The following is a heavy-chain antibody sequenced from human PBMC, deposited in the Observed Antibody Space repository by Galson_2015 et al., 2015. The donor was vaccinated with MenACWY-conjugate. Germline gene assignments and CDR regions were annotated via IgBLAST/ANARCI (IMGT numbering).Heavy chain of an antibody. J-gene: IGHJ4*02. D-gene: IGHD5-12*01. Sequence: SETLSLTCPVSGGSISTYHWHWIRQPPGKGLEWIGYIFYSGSTNYSPSLKSRVTISVDTSKNQFSLKLSSVTAADTAIYYCARERYNGYDRTCDYWGQRTLVPVAS. CDR2: IFYSGST. CDR1: GGSISTYH. CDR3: ARERYNGYDRTCDY. V-gene: IGHV4-59*01.